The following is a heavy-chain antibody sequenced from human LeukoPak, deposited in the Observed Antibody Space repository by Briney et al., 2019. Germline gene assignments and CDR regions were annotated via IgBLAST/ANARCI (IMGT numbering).Heavy chain of an antibody. V-gene: IGHV1-69*04. CDR1: GGTFSSYA. Sequence: ASVKVSCKASGGTFSSYAISWVRQAPGQGLEWVGRIIPILGIANYEQKFQGRVTITADKSTSPSYMELSSLRSEATVVFYGARLGLYSGYDGDFDYWGQGTLVTVSS. J-gene: IGHJ4*02. D-gene: IGHD5-12*01. CDR3: ARLGLYSGYDGDFDY. CDR2: IIPILGIA.